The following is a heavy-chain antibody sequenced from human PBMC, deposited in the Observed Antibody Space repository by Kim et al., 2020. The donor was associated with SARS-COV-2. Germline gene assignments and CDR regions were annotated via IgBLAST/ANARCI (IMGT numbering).Heavy chain of an antibody. CDR1: GFTFSSYS. Sequence: GGSLRLSCAASGFTFSSYSMNWVRQAPGKGLEWVSSISSSSSYIYYADSVKGRFTISRDNAKNSLYLQMNSLRAEDTAVYYCARDPTYNWNYFAEQQWAYYFDYWGQGTLATVSS. CDR3: ARDPTYNWNYFAEQQWAYYFDY. D-gene: IGHD1-7*01. CDR2: ISSSSSYI. V-gene: IGHV3-21*01. J-gene: IGHJ4*02.